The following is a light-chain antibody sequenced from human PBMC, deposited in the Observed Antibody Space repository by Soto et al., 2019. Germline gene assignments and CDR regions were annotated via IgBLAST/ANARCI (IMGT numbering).Light chain of an antibody. CDR2: DAS. V-gene: IGKV1-5*01. J-gene: IGKJ1*01. CDR3: HHYGGLWT. CDR1: QSISSW. Sequence: IQMTQSPTTLSWSVGDRVSITCRASQSISSWLAWYQQKPGKAPKLLIYDASSLESGVPSRFSGSGSGTEFILTISILQPDAFASYCCHHYGGLWTCGQGTRWIP.